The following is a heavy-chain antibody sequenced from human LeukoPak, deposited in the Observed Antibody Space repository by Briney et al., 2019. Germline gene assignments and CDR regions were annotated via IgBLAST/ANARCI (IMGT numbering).Heavy chain of an antibody. CDR1: GFTFSSYA. CDR3: AKVSGYCSGGSCYEFPEDY. D-gene: IGHD2-15*01. V-gene: IGHV3-23*01. J-gene: IGHJ4*02. Sequence: GGSLRLSCAASGFTFSSYAMSWVRQAPGKGLEWVSAISGSGGSTYYADSVKGRFTISRDNSKNTPYLQMNSLRAEDTAVYYCAKVSGYCSGGSCYEFPEDYWGQGTLVTVSS. CDR2: ISGSGGST.